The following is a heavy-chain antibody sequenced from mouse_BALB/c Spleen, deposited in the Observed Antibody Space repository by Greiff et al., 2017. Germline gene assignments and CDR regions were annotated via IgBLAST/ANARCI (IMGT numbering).Heavy chain of an antibody. V-gene: IGHV1-69*02. CDR1: GYTFTSYW. J-gene: IGHJ2*01. D-gene: IGHD1-1*02. CDR2: IYPSDSYT. Sequence: VQLQQPGAELVRPGASVKLSCKASGYTFTSYWINWVKQRPGQGLEWIGNIYPSDSYTNYNQKFKDKATLTVDKSSSTAYMQLSSPTSEDSAVYYCTRGGLWPDYWGQGTTLTVSS. CDR3: TRGGLWPDY.